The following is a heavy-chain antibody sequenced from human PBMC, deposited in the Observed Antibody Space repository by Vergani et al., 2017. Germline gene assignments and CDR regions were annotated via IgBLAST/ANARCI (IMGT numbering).Heavy chain of an antibody. CDR2: ISAYNGNT. Sequence: QVQLVQSGAEVKKPGASVKVSCKASGYTFTSYGISWVRQAPGQGLEWMGWISAYNGNTNYAQKLQGRVTMTTDTSTSTAYMEVRSLRSDDTAVYYCAGGDLFAVVAATVDYWGQGTLVTVSS. D-gene: IGHD2-15*01. V-gene: IGHV1-18*01. CDR1: GYTFTSYG. CDR3: AGGDLFAVVAATVDY. J-gene: IGHJ4*02.